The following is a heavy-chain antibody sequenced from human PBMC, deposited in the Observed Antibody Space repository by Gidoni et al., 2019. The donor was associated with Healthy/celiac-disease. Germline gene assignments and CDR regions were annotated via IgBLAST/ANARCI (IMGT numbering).Heavy chain of an antibody. Sequence: EVQLLESGGGLVQPGGYLRRSCAAPGFTFSSSAMSWVRQAPGKGLEWVSAISGSGGSTYYADSVKRRFTISRDNSKNTLYLQMNSLRAEDTAVYYCAKDQDIVVVPAAMGVDYWGQGTLVTVSS. CDR3: AKDQDIVVVPAAMGVDY. V-gene: IGHV3-23*01. CDR2: ISGSGGST. D-gene: IGHD2-2*01. CDR1: GFTFSSSA. J-gene: IGHJ4*02.